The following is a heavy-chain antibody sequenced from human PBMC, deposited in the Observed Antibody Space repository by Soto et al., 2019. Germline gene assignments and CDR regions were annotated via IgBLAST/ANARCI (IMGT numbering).Heavy chain of an antibody. J-gene: IGHJ6*02. V-gene: IGHV1-18*01. CDR1: GYTFTSYG. CDR3: ARDDSSGYYYYGMDV. CDR2: ISAYNGNT. D-gene: IGHD6-19*01. Sequence: GASVKVSCKASGYTFTSYGISWVRQAPGQGLEWMGWISAYNGNTNYAQKLQDRVTMTTDTSTSTAYMELRSLRSDDTAVYYCARDDSSGYYYYGMDVWGQGTTVTVSS.